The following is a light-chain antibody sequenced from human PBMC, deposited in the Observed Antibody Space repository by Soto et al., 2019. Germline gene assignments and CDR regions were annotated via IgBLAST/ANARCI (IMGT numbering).Light chain of an antibody. Sequence: DIQMTQSPSTLSASVGDRVTITCRASQSISSWLAWYQQKPGKAPKLLIYKASSLESGVPSRFSGSGSGTEFTLTISSLQPDDFGTYYCLQHTSYPWTFGQGTKVDIK. CDR1: QSISSW. CDR2: KAS. V-gene: IGKV1-5*03. J-gene: IGKJ1*01. CDR3: LQHTSYPWT.